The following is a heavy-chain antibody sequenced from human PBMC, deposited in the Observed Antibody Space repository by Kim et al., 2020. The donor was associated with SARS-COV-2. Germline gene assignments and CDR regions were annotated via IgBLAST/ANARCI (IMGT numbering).Heavy chain of an antibody. D-gene: IGHD2-8*01. Sequence: GGSLRLSCAASGFTFSSYWMHWVRQAPGKGLVWVSRINSDGSSTSYADSVKGRFTISRDNAKNTLYLQMNSLRAEDTAVYYCATLNGGYYYYGMDVWGQGTTVTVSS. V-gene: IGHV3-74*01. CDR1: GFTFSSYW. CDR3: ATLNGGYYYYGMDV. CDR2: INSDGSST. J-gene: IGHJ6*02.